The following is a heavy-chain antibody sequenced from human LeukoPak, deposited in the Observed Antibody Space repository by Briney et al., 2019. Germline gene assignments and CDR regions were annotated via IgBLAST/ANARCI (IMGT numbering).Heavy chain of an antibody. Sequence: PSETLSLTCTVSGGSIISYYWSWIRQPPGKGLEWIGYMHHSGSTKHNPYLKSRVTISVDTSKSQFSLKLSSVTAADTAVYYCARHAAVEGSSGWSPLWWFDPWGQGTLVTVSS. CDR1: GGSIISYY. CDR3: ARHAAVEGSSGWSPLWWFDP. D-gene: IGHD6-19*01. J-gene: IGHJ5*02. CDR2: MHHSGST. V-gene: IGHV4-59*08.